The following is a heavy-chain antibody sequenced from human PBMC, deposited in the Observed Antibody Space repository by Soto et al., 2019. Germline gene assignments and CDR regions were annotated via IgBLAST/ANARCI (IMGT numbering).Heavy chain of an antibody. D-gene: IGHD3-9*01. Sequence: ASVKVSCKVSGYTLTELSMHWVRQAPGKGLEWMGGFDLEDGETIYAQKFQGRVTITADKSTSTAYMELSSLRSEDTAVYYCGRKGFLDWFVDLWGQGTLVTVSS. CDR3: GRKGFLDWFVDL. V-gene: IGHV1-24*01. CDR2: FDLEDGET. CDR1: GYTLTELS. J-gene: IGHJ5*02.